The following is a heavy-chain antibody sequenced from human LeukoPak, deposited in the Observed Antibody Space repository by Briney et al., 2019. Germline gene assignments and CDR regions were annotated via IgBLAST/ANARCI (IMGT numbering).Heavy chain of an antibody. D-gene: IGHD6-13*01. CDR2: IYYSGTT. CDR3: ARRGSSWYRGEYFQH. Sequence: SETLSLTCTVSGISISSYYWNWIRQPPGKGLEWIGNIYYSGTTSYNPSLKSRVTMSVDTSKNQFSLKLSSVTAADTAVYYCARRGSSWYRGEYFQHWGQGTLVTVSS. J-gene: IGHJ1*01. V-gene: IGHV4-59*12. CDR1: GISISSYY.